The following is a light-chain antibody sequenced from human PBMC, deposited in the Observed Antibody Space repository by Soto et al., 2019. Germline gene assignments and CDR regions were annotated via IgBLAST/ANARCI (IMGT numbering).Light chain of an antibody. Sequence: EIVLTQSPGTLSLSPGERASLSCRASQSVSSNSLAWYQQKPGQPPRLLISGAFSRATGIPDRFSGSGSETDFTLTISRLEPEDFAVYYCHQYAPPSYTFGQGTKLEI. CDR3: HQYAPPSYT. CDR2: GAF. V-gene: IGKV3-20*01. J-gene: IGKJ2*01. CDR1: QSVSSNS.